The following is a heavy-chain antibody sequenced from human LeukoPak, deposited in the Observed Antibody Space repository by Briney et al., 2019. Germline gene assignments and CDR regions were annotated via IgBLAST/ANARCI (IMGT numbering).Heavy chain of an antibody. CDR2: ISSSSSYI. CDR3: ARAGAYYYSSGSHKYYMDV. CDR1: GFTFSSYS. V-gene: IGHV3-21*01. D-gene: IGHD3-10*01. J-gene: IGHJ6*03. Sequence: GGSLRLSCAASGFTFSSYSMNWVRQAPGKGLEWVSSISSSSSYIYYADSVKGRFTISRDNAKNSLYLQMNSLRAEDTAVYYCARAGAYYYSSGSHKYYMDVWGKGTTVTVSS.